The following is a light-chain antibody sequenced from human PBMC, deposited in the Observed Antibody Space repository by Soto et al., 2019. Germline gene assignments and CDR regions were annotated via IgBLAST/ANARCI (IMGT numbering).Light chain of an antibody. CDR1: QSVSNN. Sequence: EIVMTQSPATLSVSQGERATLSCRASQSVSNNLAWYQQKPGQAPRLLIYFASTRATGIPARFSGSGSETEFTLTISRLQSEDFAVYYCQHYNKWPLTFGGGTKVETK. V-gene: IGKV3-15*01. J-gene: IGKJ4*01. CDR3: QHYNKWPLT. CDR2: FAS.